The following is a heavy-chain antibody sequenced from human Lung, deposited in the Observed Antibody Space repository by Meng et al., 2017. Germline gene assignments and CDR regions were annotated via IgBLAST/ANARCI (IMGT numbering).Heavy chain of an antibody. Sequence: QVQLKQWGAGLLKPSETLALTCVVSGGSFSYYYWSLIRQPPGKGLEWIGEINHSGSTNYNPSLESRATISVDTSQNNLSLKLSSVTAADSAVYYCARGPTTMAHDFDYWGQGTLVTISS. CDR1: GGSFSYYY. D-gene: IGHD4-11*01. J-gene: IGHJ4*02. V-gene: IGHV4-34*01. CDR3: ARGPTTMAHDFDY. CDR2: INHSGST.